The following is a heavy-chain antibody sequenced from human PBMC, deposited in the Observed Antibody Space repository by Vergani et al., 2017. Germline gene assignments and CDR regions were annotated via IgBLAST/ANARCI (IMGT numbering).Heavy chain of an antibody. CDR3: ARAIPPGSFSIVGYYMDV. CDR1: GGSISSSSYY. V-gene: IGHV4-39*07. CDR2: IYYSGST. D-gene: IGHD3-22*01. Sequence: QVQLQESGPGLVKPSETLSLTCTVSGGSISSSSYYWGWIRQPPGKGLEWIGSIYYSGSTNYNPSLKSRVTISVDTSKNQFSLKLSSVTAADTAVYYCARAIPPGSFSIVGYYMDVWGKGTTVTVSS. J-gene: IGHJ6*03.